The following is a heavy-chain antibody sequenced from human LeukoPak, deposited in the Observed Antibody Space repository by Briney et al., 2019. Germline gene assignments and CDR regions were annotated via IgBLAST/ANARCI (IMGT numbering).Heavy chain of an antibody. D-gene: IGHD5-18*01. J-gene: IGHJ6*03. CDR1: GGSFGGYY. Sequence: PSETLSLTCAVYGGSFGGYYWSWIRQPPGKGLEWIGSIYYSGSTYYNPSLKSRVTISVDTSKNQFSLKLSSVTAADTAVYYCARRSRGYRENYYYYYMDVWGKGTTVTVSS. V-gene: IGHV4-34*01. CDR3: ARRSRGYRENYYYYYMDV. CDR2: IYYSGST.